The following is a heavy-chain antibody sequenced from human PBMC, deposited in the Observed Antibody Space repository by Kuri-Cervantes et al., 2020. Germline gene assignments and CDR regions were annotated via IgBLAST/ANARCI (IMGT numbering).Heavy chain of an antibody. V-gene: IGHV1-8*01. J-gene: IGHJ6*02. D-gene: IGHD4-17*01. Sequence: ASVKVSCKASGYTFTSYDINWVRQATGQGLEWMGWMNPNSGNTGYAQKFQGRVAMTRNTSISIAYMELSSLRSEDTAVYYCATAGADYGDYYYYGMDVWGQGTTVTVSS. CDR2: MNPNSGNT. CDR3: ATAGADYGDYYYYGMDV. CDR1: GYTFTSYD.